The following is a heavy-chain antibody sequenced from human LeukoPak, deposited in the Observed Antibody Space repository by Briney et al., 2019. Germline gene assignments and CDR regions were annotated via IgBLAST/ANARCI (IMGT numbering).Heavy chain of an antibody. D-gene: IGHD3-9*01. V-gene: IGHV1-18*01. CDR3: ARDWWGYDVLTGDNWFDP. CDR2: ISTYNGDT. CDR1: GYSFTAYY. J-gene: IGHJ5*02. Sequence: ASVKVSCKASGYSFTAYYIHWVRQAPGQGLEWMGWISTYNGDTNYAQKFQGRVTMTTDTSTSTAYIELRSLTSDDTAAYYCARDWWGYDVLTGDNWFDPWGQGTLVTVSS.